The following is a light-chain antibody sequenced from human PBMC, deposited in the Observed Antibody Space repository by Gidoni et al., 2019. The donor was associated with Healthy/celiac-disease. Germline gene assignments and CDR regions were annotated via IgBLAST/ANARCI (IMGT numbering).Light chain of an antibody. V-gene: IGLV3-1*01. CDR2: QDS. Sequence: SYALTQPPSVSVSPGQTASIPCPGDKLGDKYACWYQQKPGQSPVLVIYQDSKRPSGIPERFSGSNSGNTATLTISGTQAMDEADYYCQAWDSSTVVVFGGGTKLTVL. CDR3: QAWDSSTVVV. J-gene: IGLJ2*01. CDR1: KLGDKY.